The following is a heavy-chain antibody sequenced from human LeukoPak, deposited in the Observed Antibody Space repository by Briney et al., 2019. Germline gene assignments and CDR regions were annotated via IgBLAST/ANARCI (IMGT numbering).Heavy chain of an antibody. J-gene: IGHJ4*02. CDR1: GFTFSSYG. D-gene: IGHD5-18*01. CDR3: AKDRRGYSYGFLDS. Sequence: GGSLRLSCAASGFTFSSYGMHWVRQAPGKGLEWVSAISPAGGSTYYPDSVKGRFTISRDNSKNTLYLEMTSLRAEDTAVYFCAKDRRGYSYGFLDSWGQGTLVAVSS. CDR2: ISPAGGST. V-gene: IGHV3-23*01.